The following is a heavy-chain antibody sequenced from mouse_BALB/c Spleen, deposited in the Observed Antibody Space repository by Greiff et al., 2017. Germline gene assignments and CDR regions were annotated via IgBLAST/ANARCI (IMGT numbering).Heavy chain of an antibody. CDR3: ARGGDNYYAMDY. V-gene: IGHV14-1*02. CDR2: IDPENGNT. CDR1: GFNIKDYY. Sequence: EVQLQQSGAELVRPGALVKLSCKASGFNIKDYYMHWVKQRPEQGLEWIGWIDPENGNTIYDPKFQGKASITADTSSNTTYLQLSSLTSEDTSVYYCARGGDNYYAMDYWGQGTSVTVSS. D-gene: IGHD1-3*01. J-gene: IGHJ4*01.